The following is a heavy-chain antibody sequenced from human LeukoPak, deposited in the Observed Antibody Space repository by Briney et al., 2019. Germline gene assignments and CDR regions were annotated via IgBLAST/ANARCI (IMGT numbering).Heavy chain of an antibody. J-gene: IGHJ6*02. CDR2: ITNSGNSK. CDR1: GFTFSSNA. CDR3: ARDFIVVVPAAPYYYYYGMDV. Sequence: PGGSLRLSCAASGFTFSSNAMNWVRQAPGKGLEWVSYITNSGNSKSYADSVKGRFTISRDNTKNSLYLQMNGLRAEDTAVYYCARDFIVVVPAAPYYYYYGMDVWGQGTTVTVSS. V-gene: IGHV3-48*01. D-gene: IGHD2-2*01.